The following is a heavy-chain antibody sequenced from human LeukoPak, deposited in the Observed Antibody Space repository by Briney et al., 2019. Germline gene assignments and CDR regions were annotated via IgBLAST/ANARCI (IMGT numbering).Heavy chain of an antibody. CDR2: ISGSGDTT. Sequence: GGSLRVSCAASRFTFGGHGMRWVRQAPGKGLEWVSAISGSGDTTYYADSVKGRFTISRDNSKNTLYLQMNSLRAEDTALYFCAKARGFAEFDYWGQGTLVTVSS. D-gene: IGHD3-10*01. CDR3: AKARGFAEFDY. CDR1: RFTFGGHG. V-gene: IGHV3-23*01. J-gene: IGHJ4*02.